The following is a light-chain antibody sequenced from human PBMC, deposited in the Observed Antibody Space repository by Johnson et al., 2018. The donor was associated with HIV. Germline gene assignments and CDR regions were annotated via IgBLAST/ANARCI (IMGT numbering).Light chain of an antibody. J-gene: IGLJ1*01. V-gene: IGLV1-51*01. CDR1: DSNIGNNY. Sequence: QSVLTQPPSVSAAQGQKVTISCFGSDSNIGNNYVSWYQQLPGTAPKLLIYDNDKRPSGIPDRFYASKSGSSATLGITGLQTGDEADYYCATWDSSLSAYVFGPGTKVTIL. CDR2: DND. CDR3: ATWDSSLSAYV.